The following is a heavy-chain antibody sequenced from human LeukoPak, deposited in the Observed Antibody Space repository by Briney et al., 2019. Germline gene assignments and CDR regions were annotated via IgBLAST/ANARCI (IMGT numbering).Heavy chain of an antibody. V-gene: IGHV3-30*02. CDR2: IRYDGSNK. CDR1: GFTFSSYW. CDR3: AKGHLIYRLIDY. Sequence: GGSLRLSCAASGFTFSSYWMHWVRQAPGKGLEWVAFIRYDGSNKYYADSVKGRFTISRDNSKNTLYLQMNSLRAEDTAVYYCAKGHLIYRLIDYWGQGTLVTVSS. D-gene: IGHD4-11*01. J-gene: IGHJ4*02.